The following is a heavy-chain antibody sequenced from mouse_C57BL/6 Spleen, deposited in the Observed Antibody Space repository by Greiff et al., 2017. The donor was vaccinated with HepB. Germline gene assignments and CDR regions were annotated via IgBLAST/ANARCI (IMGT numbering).Heavy chain of an antibody. CDR2: IHPNSGRT. Sequence: QVQLQQPGAELVKPGASVKLSCKASGYTFTSYWMHWVKQRPGQGLEWIGMIHPNSGRTNYNEKFKSKATLTVDKSSSTAYMQLSSLTSEDSAVYSCARSRGLITTYWYFDVWGTGTTVTVSS. J-gene: IGHJ1*03. CDR1: GYTFTSYW. V-gene: IGHV1-64*01. CDR3: ARSRGLITTYWYFDV. D-gene: IGHD1-1*01.